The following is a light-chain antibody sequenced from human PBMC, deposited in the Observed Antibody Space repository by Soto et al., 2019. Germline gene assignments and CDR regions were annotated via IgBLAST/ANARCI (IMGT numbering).Light chain of an antibody. CDR1: QSVSNY. V-gene: IGKV3-11*01. CDR2: DTF. CDR3: VQRSTWPWT. J-gene: IGKJ1*01. Sequence: IVLTQSPATLSLSPGARATLSCRAGQSVSNYLAWYQQKPGQAPRLLIYDTFNRATGIPARFSGSGSWTDFTLTISSLEPEDLAVYFCVQRSTWPWTSGQGTKVEIK.